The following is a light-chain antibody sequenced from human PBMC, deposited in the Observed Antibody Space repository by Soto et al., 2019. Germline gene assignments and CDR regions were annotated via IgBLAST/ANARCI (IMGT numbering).Light chain of an antibody. V-gene: IGKV1-9*01. Sequence: DIQLTQSPASLSASVGDRVTLTCRASQAISSYLAGYHQQPGRAPQLLIYAASTLQSGGPARFSGSGSGTEFTLTITSLQPEDFATYYCQQRNSFPITFGQGTKVD. CDR3: QQRNSFPIT. CDR2: AAS. CDR1: QAISSY. J-gene: IGKJ3*01.